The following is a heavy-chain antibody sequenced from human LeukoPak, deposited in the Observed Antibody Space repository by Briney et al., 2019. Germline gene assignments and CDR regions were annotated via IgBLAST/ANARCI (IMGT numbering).Heavy chain of an antibody. J-gene: IGHJ4*02. V-gene: IGHV4-4*07. Sequence: SETLSLTCTVSGGSISSYYWSWSRQPAGKGLEWIGRIYTSGSANYNPSLKSRVTMSVDTSKNQFSLRLTSVTAADTAVYYCARGSRSSSSADFDYWGQGTLVTVSS. CDR3: ARGSRSSSSADFDY. D-gene: IGHD6-6*01. CDR1: GGSISSYY. CDR2: IYTSGSA.